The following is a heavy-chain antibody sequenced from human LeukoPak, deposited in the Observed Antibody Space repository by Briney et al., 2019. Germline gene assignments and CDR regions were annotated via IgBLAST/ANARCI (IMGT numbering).Heavy chain of an antibody. J-gene: IGHJ4*02. CDR1: GASISSSSYY. D-gene: IGHD6-13*01. CDR2: IYYSGST. Sequence: SETLSLTCTVSGASISSSSYYWGWIRQPPGKGLEWIGSIYYSGSTYYNPSLKSRVTISVDTSKNQFSLKLSSVTAADTAVYYCARRGSSWSYYFDYWGQGTLVTVSS. CDR3: ARRGSSWSYYFDY. V-gene: IGHV4-39*01.